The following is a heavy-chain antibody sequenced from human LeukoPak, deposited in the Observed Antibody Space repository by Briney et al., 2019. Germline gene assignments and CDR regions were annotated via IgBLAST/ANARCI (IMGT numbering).Heavy chain of an antibody. Sequence: GGSLRLSCAASGFTFSDYYMSWVRQAPGKGLEWVSYISGSGSSIYYADSVKGRFTISRDNAKNSLDLQMNSLGAEDTAVYYCARRSGSYQADFDYWGQGTLVTVSS. CDR1: GFTFSDYY. J-gene: IGHJ4*02. CDR2: ISGSGSSI. V-gene: IGHV3-11*01. CDR3: ARRSGSYQADFDY. D-gene: IGHD1-26*01.